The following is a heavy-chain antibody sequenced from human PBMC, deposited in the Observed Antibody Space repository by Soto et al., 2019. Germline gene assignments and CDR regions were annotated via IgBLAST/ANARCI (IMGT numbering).Heavy chain of an antibody. CDR2: IYPGDSDT. Sequence: GESLKTSCKGSGYSFTSYWIGWVRQMPGKGLEWMGIIYPGDSDTRYSPSFQGQVTISADKSINTAYLQWSSLKASETAMYYCWRLPKAYSSGSNEGFDPWGQGTLVTVSS. D-gene: IGHD6-19*01. CDR3: WRLPKAYSSGSNEGFDP. V-gene: IGHV5-51*01. J-gene: IGHJ5*02. CDR1: GYSFTSYW.